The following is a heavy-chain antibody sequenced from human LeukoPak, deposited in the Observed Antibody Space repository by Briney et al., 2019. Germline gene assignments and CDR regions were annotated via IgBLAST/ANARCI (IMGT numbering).Heavy chain of an antibody. D-gene: IGHD6-19*01. V-gene: IGHV4-34*01. CDR3: ARGRGYSSGWYFDY. CDR2: INHSGST. CDR1: GGSFSGYY. Sequence: PPETLSLTCAVYGGSFSGYYWSWIRQPPGKGLEWIGEINHSGSTNYNPSLKSRVTISVDTSKNQFSLKLSSVTAADTAVYYCARGRGYSSGWYFDYWGQGTLVTVSS. J-gene: IGHJ4*02.